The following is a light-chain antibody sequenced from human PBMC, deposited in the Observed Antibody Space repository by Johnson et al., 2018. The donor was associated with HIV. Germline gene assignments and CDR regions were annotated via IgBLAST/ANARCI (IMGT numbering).Light chain of an antibody. CDR3: ATCDKTLNGPYV. J-gene: IGLJ1*01. Sequence: QSVLTQPPSASGTPGQRVTISCSGSSSNIGSSPVNWYQQLPGTAPKLLIYRNNQRPSGVPDRFSGSKSGTSASLAISGLQAEDEACYYCATCDKTLNGPYVFGTGTKVTVL. CDR1: SSNIGSSP. V-gene: IGLV1-44*01. CDR2: RNN.